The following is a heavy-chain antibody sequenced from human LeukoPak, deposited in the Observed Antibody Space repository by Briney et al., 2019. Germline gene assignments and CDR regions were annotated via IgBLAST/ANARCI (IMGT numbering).Heavy chain of an antibody. CDR1: GFIFSDYG. CDR3: SKEGSDDYYFDY. J-gene: IGHJ4*02. Sequence: GGFLRLSCAASGFIFSDYGMSWARQAPGKGLEWVSVISSTGGNTYYADSVKGRFTISRDNSKNTVYLQMNSLRAEDTALYYCSKEGSDDYYFDYWGQGTLLTVSS. CDR2: ISSTGGNT. V-gene: IGHV3-23*01. D-gene: IGHD2-21*02.